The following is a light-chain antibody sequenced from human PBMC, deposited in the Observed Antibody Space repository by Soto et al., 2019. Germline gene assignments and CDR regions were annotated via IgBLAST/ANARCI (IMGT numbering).Light chain of an antibody. J-gene: IGKJ2*01. V-gene: IGKV3-15*01. CDR1: QSVSNN. CDR3: QQYNNWPPYT. CDR2: GAS. Sequence: EIVMTQSPATLSVSPGERATLSCRASQSVSNNLAWYQQKPGQAPRLLIYGASARATGIPARFSGSGSGTEFTLTISSLQYEDLAVYYCQQYNNWPPYTFGQGTKLEIK.